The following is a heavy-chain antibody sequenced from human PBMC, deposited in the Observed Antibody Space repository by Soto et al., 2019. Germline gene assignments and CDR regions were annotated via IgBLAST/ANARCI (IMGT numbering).Heavy chain of an antibody. CDR2: ISWNSGSI. CDR1: GFTFDDYG. J-gene: IGHJ4*02. Sequence: EVQLVESGGGLVQPGRSLRLSCEASGFTFDDYGMHWVRQAPGKGLEWGSGISWNSGSIGYADSVKGRFTISRDNAKNSLYLQMNSLKPEDTSLYYCAKGVVDTAMLTHFDYWGQGTLVTVSS. D-gene: IGHD5-18*01. V-gene: IGHV3-9*01. CDR3: AKGVVDTAMLTHFDY.